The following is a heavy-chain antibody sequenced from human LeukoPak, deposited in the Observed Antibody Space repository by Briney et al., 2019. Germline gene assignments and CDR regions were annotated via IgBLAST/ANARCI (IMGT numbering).Heavy chain of an antibody. CDR1: GGGGPMSNYY. J-gene: IGHJ4*02. CDR3: ARSGGMFYYDF. CDR2: IYDGGST. Sequence: SETLSLTCTVSGGGGPMSNYYWSWIRLPPGKGLQWIAYIYDGGSTNYNPSLKSRVTISVDTSKKQVSLKLSSVTAADSAFYYCARSGGMFYYDFWGQGTLVTVSS. D-gene: IGHD1-26*01. V-gene: IGHV4-59*01.